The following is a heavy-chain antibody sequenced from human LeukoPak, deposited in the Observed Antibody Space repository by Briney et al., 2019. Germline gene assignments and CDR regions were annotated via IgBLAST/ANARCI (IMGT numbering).Heavy chain of an antibody. CDR3: ATGGTYYDFDY. CDR2: ISSSSITM. J-gene: IGHJ4*02. Sequence: PGGSLRLSCAASGFTFSRYSMSWVRQAPGKGLEWVSYISSSSITMYYADSVKGRFTISRDNAKNSLYLQMNGLRAEDTAVYYCATGGTYYDFDYWGQGTLVTVSS. V-gene: IGHV3-48*01. D-gene: IGHD1-26*01. CDR1: GFTFSRYS.